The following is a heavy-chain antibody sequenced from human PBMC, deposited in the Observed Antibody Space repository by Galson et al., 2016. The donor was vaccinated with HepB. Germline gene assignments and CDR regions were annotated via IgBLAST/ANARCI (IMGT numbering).Heavy chain of an antibody. CDR2: INADGTAT. Sequence: SLRLSCAVSGLDFRRYWMHWVRQTPGKGLEWVSRINADGTATGYADSVKGRSTISRDDAKNTLYLQMNTLRVEDTAVYYCTREAPCYFDLWGRGTLLTVSS. V-gene: IGHV3-74*01. J-gene: IGHJ2*01. CDR1: GLDFRRYW. D-gene: IGHD3-10*01. CDR3: TREAPCYFDL.